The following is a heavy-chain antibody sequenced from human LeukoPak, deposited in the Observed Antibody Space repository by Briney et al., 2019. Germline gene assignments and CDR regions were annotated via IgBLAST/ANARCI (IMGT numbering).Heavy chain of an antibody. D-gene: IGHD3-10*01. CDR2: VYYTGST. V-gene: IGHV4-61*08. Sequence: PSQTVSCKSSVSGGTTCSVGCYRSGVRQPPGKGLEWIGYVYYTGSTNYNPSLKSRVTILVDTSKNQFSLRLTSVTAADTAVYYCARSALDTSGSYYNYHPSEYWGERALVTVSS. J-gene: IGHJ4*02. CDR1: GGTTCSVGCY. CDR3: ARSALDTSGSYYNYHPSEY.